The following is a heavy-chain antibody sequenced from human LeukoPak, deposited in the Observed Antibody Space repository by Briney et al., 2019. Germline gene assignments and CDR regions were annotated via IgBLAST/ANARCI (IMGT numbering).Heavy chain of an antibody. V-gene: IGHV1-24*01. CDR2: FDPEDGET. CDR1: GYTLTELS. J-gene: IGHJ5*02. CDR3: ARVHYYDSSGYYKYWFDP. D-gene: IGHD3-22*01. Sequence: ASVKVSCKVSGYTLTELSMHWVRQAPGKGLEWMGGFDPEDGETIYAQKFQGRVTMTEDTSTDTAYMELSSLRSEDTAVYYCARVHYYDSSGYYKYWFDPWGQGTLVTVSS.